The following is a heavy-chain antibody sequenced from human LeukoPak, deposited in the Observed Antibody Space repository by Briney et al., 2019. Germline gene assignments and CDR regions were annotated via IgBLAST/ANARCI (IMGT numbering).Heavy chain of an antibody. D-gene: IGHD4-17*01. CDR3: ARGGYGDYDEGFDY. Sequence: SETLSLTCTVSGGSISSYYWSWIRQPPGKEREWIGYIYYSGSTNYNPSLKSRVTISVDTSKNQFSLKLSSVTAADTAVYYCARGGYGDYDEGFDYWGQGTLVTVSS. V-gene: IGHV4-59*01. CDR1: GGSISSYY. J-gene: IGHJ4*02. CDR2: IYYSGST.